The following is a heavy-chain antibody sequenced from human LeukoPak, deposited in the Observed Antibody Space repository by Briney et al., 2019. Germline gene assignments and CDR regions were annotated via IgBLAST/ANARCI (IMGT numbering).Heavy chain of an antibody. V-gene: IGHV3-66*01. J-gene: IGHJ4*02. Sequence: GGSLRLSCAASGCTVSSNYMSWVRQAPGKGLEWVSVIYSGGSTYYADSVKGRFTISRDNSKNTLYLQMNSLRAEDTAVYYCARAYYYGSGSLYFDYWGQGTLVTVSS. CDR1: GCTVSSNY. CDR3: ARAYYYGSGSLYFDY. D-gene: IGHD3-10*01. CDR2: IYSGGST.